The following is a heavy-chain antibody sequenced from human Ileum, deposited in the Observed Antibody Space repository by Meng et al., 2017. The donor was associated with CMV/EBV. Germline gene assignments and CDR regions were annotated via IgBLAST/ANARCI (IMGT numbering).Heavy chain of an antibody. CDR2: INPNSGGT. J-gene: IGHJ4*02. CDR3: ARGAVTIFGVVMPDY. CDR1: GYTFTGYY. Sequence: ASVKVSCKASGYTFTGYYMHWVRQAPGQGLEWMGWINPNSGGTNYAQKFQGRVTMTRDTSISTAYMELSRLRSDDTAVHYCARGAVTIFGVVMPDYWGQGTLVTVSS. D-gene: IGHD3-3*01. V-gene: IGHV1-2*02.